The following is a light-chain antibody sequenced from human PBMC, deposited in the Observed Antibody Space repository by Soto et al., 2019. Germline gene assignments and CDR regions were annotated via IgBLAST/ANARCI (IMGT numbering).Light chain of an antibody. J-gene: IGKJ1*01. CDR1: QSISSW. V-gene: IGKV1-5*03. CDR2: KAS. CDR3: QQYSSYPWT. Sequence: DIQMTQSPSTLSASVGDRVTITCRASQSISSWLAWYQQKPGKAPKLLIYKASSLESGVPSSFSGSGSGTEFTLTISSLQPDDFATYYCQQYSSYPWTFGQGTKVEFK.